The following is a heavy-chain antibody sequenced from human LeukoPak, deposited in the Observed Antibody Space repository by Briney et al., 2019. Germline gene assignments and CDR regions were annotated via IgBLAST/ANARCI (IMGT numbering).Heavy chain of an antibody. CDR3: AKGSTGLSPPFDY. CDR1: GFTVTSHA. V-gene: IGHV3-23*01. CDR2: SRGSGYST. D-gene: IGHD3-9*01. Sequence: GSLTLSWPASGFTVTSHAVGWVRQAPGGGLGWVSASRGSGYSTYYADSVKGRFTIPRDTSKNTLYLQMNSQRAEGTSVYYCAKGSTGLSPPFDYWGQGTLVTVSS. J-gene: IGHJ4*02.